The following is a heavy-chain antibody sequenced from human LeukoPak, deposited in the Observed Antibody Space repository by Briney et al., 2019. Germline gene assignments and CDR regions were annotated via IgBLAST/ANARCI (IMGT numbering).Heavy chain of an antibody. CDR2: ISWNSGSI. CDR3: AKDIGDTAMVPRFDY. J-gene: IGHJ4*02. D-gene: IGHD5-18*01. Sequence: GGSLRLSCAASGFTFDDYAMHWVRQAPGKGLEWVSGISWNSGSIGYADSVKGRFAISRDNAKNSLYLQMNSLRAEDTALYYCAKDIGDTAMVPRFDYWGQGTLVTVSS. V-gene: IGHV3-9*01. CDR1: GFTFDDYA.